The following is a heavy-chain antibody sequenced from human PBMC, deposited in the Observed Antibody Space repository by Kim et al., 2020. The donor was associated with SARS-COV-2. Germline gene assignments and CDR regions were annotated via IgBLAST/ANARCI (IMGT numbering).Heavy chain of an antibody. J-gene: IGHJ6*02. CDR2: ISYDGSNK. CDR3: AKDQWGGTVTKFIYYYYGMDV. CDR1: GFTFSSYG. Sequence: GGSLRLSCAASGFTFSSYGMHWVRQAPGKGLEWVAVISYDGSNKYYADSVKGRFTISRDNSKNTLYLQMNSLRAEDTAVYYCAKDQWGGTVTKFIYYYYGMDVWGQGTTVTVSS. V-gene: IGHV3-30*18. D-gene: IGHD4-17*01.